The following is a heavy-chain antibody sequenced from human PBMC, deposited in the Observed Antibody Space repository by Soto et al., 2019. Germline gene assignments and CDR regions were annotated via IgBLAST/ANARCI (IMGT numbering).Heavy chain of an antibody. CDR3: ARDHLRIAASPDAFDI. D-gene: IGHD6-25*01. J-gene: IGHJ3*02. Sequence: ASVKVSCKASGYTFTSYYMHWVRQAPGQGLEWMGIINPSGGSTSYAQKFQGRVTMTRDTSTSTVYMELSSLRSEDTAVYYCARDHLRIAASPDAFDIWGQGTIVPVSS. CDR2: INPSGGST. CDR1: GYTFTSYY. V-gene: IGHV1-46*01.